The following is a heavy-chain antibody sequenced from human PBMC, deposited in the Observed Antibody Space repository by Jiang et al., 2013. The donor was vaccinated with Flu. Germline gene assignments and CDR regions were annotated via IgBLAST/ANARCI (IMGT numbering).Heavy chain of an antibody. V-gene: IGHV5-51*01. CDR3: ARYSEVPAAGGHHNWFDP. CDR2: IYPGDSDT. J-gene: IGHJ5*02. CDR1: GYSFTTYW. Sequence: GAEVKKPGESLKISCKGSGYSFTTYWIGWVRQMPGKGLEWVGIIYPGDSDTRYSPSFQGQVTISADKSISTAYLQWSSLKASDTAMYYCARYSEVPAAGGHHNWFDPWGQGTLVTVSS. D-gene: IGHD2-2*01.